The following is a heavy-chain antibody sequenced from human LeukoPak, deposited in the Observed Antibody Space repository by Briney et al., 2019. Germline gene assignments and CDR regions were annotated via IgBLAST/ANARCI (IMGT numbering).Heavy chain of an antibody. CDR1: GFTFSNYN. J-gene: IGHJ4*02. D-gene: IGHD3/OR15-3a*01. CDR3: ARGTDYWDS. CDR2: ISSSSSTI. Sequence: GGSLRLSCAASGFTFSNYNMNWVRQAPGKGLEWVSYISSSSSTIYYADSVKGRITISRDNAKNSLYLQMNSLRAEDTAVYYCARGTDYWDSWGQGTLVTVSS. V-gene: IGHV3-48*01.